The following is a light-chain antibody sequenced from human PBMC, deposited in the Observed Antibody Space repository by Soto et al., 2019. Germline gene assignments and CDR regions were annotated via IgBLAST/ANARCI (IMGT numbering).Light chain of an antibody. CDR3: CSYAGSSTYV. J-gene: IGLJ3*02. Sequence: QSSLTQAASVSASPRQSITISCTGTSSDVGSYKFVSWYQQHPGKDPNLMIYEVDKRPSGVSDRFSGAKSGNTASLTISGLQAEDEADYYCCSYAGSSTYVFGGGTKVTVL. V-gene: IGLV2-23*02. CDR2: EVD. CDR1: SSDVGSYKF.